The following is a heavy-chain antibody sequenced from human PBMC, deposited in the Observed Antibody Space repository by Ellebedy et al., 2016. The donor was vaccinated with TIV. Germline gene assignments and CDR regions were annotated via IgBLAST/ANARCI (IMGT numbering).Heavy chain of an antibody. D-gene: IGHD3-10*01. CDR3: ARDIGRSPKPPSHFDY. CDR2: ISSSSSTI. CDR1: GFTFSSYS. V-gene: IGHV3-48*02. J-gene: IGHJ4*02. Sequence: GGSLRLSCAASGFTFSSYSMNWVRQAPGKGLEWVSYISSSSSTIYYADSVKGRFTISRDNAKNSLYLQMNSLRDEDTAVYYCARDIGRSPKPPSHFDYWGQGTLVTVSS.